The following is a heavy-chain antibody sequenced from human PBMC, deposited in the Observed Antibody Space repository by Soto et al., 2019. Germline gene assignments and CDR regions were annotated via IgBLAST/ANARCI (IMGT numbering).Heavy chain of an antibody. V-gene: IGHV3-23*01. D-gene: IGHD3-22*01. CDR1: GFTFSSYA. CDR3: AKDSYYDSSGYYYGWRPGAYGMDV. CDR2: ISGSGGST. J-gene: IGHJ6*02. Sequence: GGVLRLSCAASGFTFSSYAMSWVRQAPGKGLEWVSAISGSGGSTYYADSVKGRFTISRDNSKNTLYLQMNSLRAEDTAVYYCAKDSYYDSSGYYYGWRPGAYGMDVWGQGTTVTVSS.